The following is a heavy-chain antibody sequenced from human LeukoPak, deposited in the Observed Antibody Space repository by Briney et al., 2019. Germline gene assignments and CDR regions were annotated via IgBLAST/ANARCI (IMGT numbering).Heavy chain of an antibody. D-gene: IGHD2-15*01. Sequence: SETLSLTCAVYGGSFSDYYWAWVRQSPGKGLEWIGQVSHTGSTNNNPSLKSRVRISADTSKNQFSLRLSFVTAADTAVYYCARDGGYCGDGGCYTDYWSQGTLVTVSS. J-gene: IGHJ4*02. V-gene: IGHV4-34*01. CDR2: VSHTGST. CDR1: GGSFSDYY. CDR3: ARDGGYCGDGGCYTDY.